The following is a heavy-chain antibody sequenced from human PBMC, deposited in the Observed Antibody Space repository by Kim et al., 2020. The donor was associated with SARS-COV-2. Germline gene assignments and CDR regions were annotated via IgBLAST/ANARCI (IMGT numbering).Heavy chain of an antibody. CDR3: VKEQGGCTSVSFSIYYM. Sequence: GGSLRLSCEASGFSFSTYGMSWVRQSPGRGLEWVSTIRGSGGSTYYADFVKGRFRISRDDSKNTLTLQMNSLRPDDTAIYYCVKEQGGCTSVSFSIYYM. CDR2: IRGSGGST. D-gene: IGHD1-26*01. CDR1: GFSFSTYG. J-gene: IGHJ6*03. V-gene: IGHV3-23*01.